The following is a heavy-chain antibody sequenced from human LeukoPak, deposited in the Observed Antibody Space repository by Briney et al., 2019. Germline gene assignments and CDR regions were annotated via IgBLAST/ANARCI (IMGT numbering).Heavy chain of an antibody. D-gene: IGHD3-22*01. J-gene: IGHJ4*02. CDR2: ISAYNGNT. CDR1: GYTFTSYG. CDR3: ALEGYYESSGQQFDY. V-gene: IGHV1-18*01. Sequence: ASVKVSCKASGYTFTSYGISWVRQAPGQGLEWMGWISAYNGNTNYAQKLQGRVTMTTDTSTSTAYMELSSLRSEDTAVYYCALEGYYESSGQQFDYWGQGTLVTVSS.